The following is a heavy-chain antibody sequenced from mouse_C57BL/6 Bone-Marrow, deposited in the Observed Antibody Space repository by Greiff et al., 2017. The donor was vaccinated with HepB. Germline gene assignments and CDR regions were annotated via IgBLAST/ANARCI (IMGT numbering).Heavy chain of an antibody. CDR1: GYSITSDY. J-gene: IGHJ1*03. V-gene: IGHV3-8*01. Sequence: EVKLVESGPGLAKPSQTLSLTCSVTGYSITSDYWNWIRKFPGNKLEYMGYISYSGSTYYNPYLKSRNSITRDTSKNQYYLQLNSVTTEDTATYYCARIYYYGSSGVWYFDVCGTGTTVTVSS. CDR3: ARIYYYGSSGVWYFDV. CDR2: ISYSGST. D-gene: IGHD1-1*01.